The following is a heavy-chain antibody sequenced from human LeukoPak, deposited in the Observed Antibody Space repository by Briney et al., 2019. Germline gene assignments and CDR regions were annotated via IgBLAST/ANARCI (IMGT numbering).Heavy chain of an antibody. Sequence: GGSLRLSCAASGFTFSSYAMSWVRQAPGKGLEWVSAISGSGGSTYYADSVKGRFTISRDNSKNTLYLQMNSLRAEDTAVYYCAKTSRWLQEEEYYFDYWGQGTLVTVSS. J-gene: IGHJ4*02. CDR2: ISGSGGST. CDR3: AKTSRWLQEEEYYFDY. CDR1: GFTFSSYA. D-gene: IGHD5-24*01. V-gene: IGHV3-23*01.